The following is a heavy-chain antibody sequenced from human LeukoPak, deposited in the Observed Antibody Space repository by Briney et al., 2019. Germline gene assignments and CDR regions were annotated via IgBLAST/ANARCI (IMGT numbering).Heavy chain of an antibody. CDR2: ISAYNGNT. CDR3: ARGLPPRRNSDSSGYYSYYFDY. Sequence: ASVKVSCKASGYTFTNYGVTWVRQAPGQGLEWMGWISAYNGNTKHAQKVQGRVTMTTDTSTSTVYMELRSLRPDDTAVYYCARGLPPRRNSDSSGYYSYYFDYWGQGSLVTVSS. J-gene: IGHJ4*02. D-gene: IGHD3-22*01. CDR1: GYTFTNYG. V-gene: IGHV1-18*01.